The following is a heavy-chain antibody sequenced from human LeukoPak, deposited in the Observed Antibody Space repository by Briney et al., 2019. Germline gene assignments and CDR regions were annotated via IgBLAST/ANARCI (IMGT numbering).Heavy chain of an antibody. Sequence: GGSLRLSCAASGFTFSSYAMHWVRQAPGKGLEWVAVISYDGSNKYYADSVKGRFTISRDNSKNTLYLQMNSLRAEDTAVYYCARDWRIQLWRKYFDLWGRGTLVIVSS. D-gene: IGHD5-18*01. CDR1: GFTFSSYA. J-gene: IGHJ2*01. V-gene: IGHV3-30-3*01. CDR2: ISYDGSNK. CDR3: ARDWRIQLWRKYFDL.